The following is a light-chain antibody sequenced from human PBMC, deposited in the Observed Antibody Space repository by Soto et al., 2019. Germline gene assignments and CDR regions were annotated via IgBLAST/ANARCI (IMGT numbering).Light chain of an antibody. CDR1: TGAVTSGHY. V-gene: IGLV7-46*01. CDR3: LLSYSGARVV. CDR2: DTS. Sequence: QAVVTQEPSLTVSPGGTVTLTCGSSTGAVTSGHYPFWFQQKPGQAPRTLIYDTSNKHSWTPARFSGSLLGGKAALTLSGAQPEDEADYYCLLSYSGARVVFGGGTKLTV. J-gene: IGLJ3*02.